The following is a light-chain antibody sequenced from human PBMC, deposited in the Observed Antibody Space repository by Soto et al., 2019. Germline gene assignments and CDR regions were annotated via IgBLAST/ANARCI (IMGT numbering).Light chain of an antibody. CDR1: TGPVTSGHY. Sequence: QAVVTQEASLTVSPGGTVTLTCGSSTGPVTSGHYPYWFQQKPGQAPRTLIYDTSIKHSWTPARFSGSLLGGKAAVTLSGAQPEDEAEYYCLLSYSDSRVFGGGTKLTVL. CDR2: DTS. CDR3: LLSYSDSRV. J-gene: IGLJ3*02. V-gene: IGLV7-46*01.